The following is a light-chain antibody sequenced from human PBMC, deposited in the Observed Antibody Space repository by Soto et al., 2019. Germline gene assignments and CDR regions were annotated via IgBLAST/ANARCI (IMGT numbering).Light chain of an antibody. CDR1: SSDVGRYNL. Sequence: QSALTQPASVSGSPGQSITISCTGTSSDVGRYNLVSWYQQHPGKDPKLMIYEGSKRPSGVSNRFSGSKSGNTASLTISGLQAEDEADYYCCSYAGSSTFYVVFGGGTKLTVL. J-gene: IGLJ2*01. CDR2: EGS. CDR3: CSYAGSSTFYVV. V-gene: IGLV2-23*03.